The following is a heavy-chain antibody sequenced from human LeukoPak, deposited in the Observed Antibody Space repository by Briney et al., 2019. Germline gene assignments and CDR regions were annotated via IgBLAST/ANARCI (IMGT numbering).Heavy chain of an antibody. CDR1: GGSISSSSYY. CDR2: IYYSGST. V-gene: IGHV4-39*07. D-gene: IGHD1-26*01. Sequence: SSETLSLTCTVSGGSISSSSYYWGWIRQPPGKGLEWIGSIYYSGSTYYNPFLKSRVTISVDTSKNQFSLKLSSVTAADTAVYYCARGFRGASFDYWGQGTLVTVSS. J-gene: IGHJ4*02. CDR3: ARGFRGASFDY.